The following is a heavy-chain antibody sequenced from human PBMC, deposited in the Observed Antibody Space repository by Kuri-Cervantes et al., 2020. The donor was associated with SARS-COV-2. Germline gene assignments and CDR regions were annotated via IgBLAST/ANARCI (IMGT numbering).Heavy chain of an antibody. D-gene: IGHD3-3*01. Sequence: GESLKISCAASGFTFSSYSMNWVRQAPGKGLEWVSYISSSSTIYYADSVKGRFTISRDNAKKSLYLQMNSLGVEDTAVYYCAKTGRASIFGVVSLGDAFDIWGQGTMVTVSS. CDR2: ISSSSTI. J-gene: IGHJ3*02. CDR1: GFTFSSYS. V-gene: IGHV3-48*04. CDR3: AKTGRASIFGVVSLGDAFDI.